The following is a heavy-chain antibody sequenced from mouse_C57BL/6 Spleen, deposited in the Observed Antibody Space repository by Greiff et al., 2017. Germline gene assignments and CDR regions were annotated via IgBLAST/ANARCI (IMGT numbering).Heavy chain of an antibody. CDR1: GYTFTDYY. V-gene: IGHV1-26*01. Sequence: EIQLQQSGPELVKPGASVKISCKASGYTFTDYYMNWVKQSHGKSLEWIGDINPNNGGTSYNQKFKGKATLTVDKSSSTAYMELRSLTSEDSAVYYCARWRSLYYFDYWGQGTTLTVSS. CDR3: ARWRSLYYFDY. J-gene: IGHJ2*01. CDR2: INPNNGGT.